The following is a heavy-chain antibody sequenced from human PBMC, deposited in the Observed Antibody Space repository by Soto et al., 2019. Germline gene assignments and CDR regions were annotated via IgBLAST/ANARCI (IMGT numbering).Heavy chain of an antibody. V-gene: IGHV4-31*03. Sequence: QVQLQESGPGLVKPSQTLSLTCPVSGDSISIGGYYWSWIRQHPGKGLEWIGYIYYSGSTYYNPSLKSRVTISVDTSKNQFSLKLSSVTAADTAVYYCARDLRDGSGMSGFDYWGQGTLVTVSS. J-gene: IGHJ4*02. D-gene: IGHD3-10*01. CDR2: IYYSGST. CDR3: ARDLRDGSGMSGFDY. CDR1: GDSISIGGYY.